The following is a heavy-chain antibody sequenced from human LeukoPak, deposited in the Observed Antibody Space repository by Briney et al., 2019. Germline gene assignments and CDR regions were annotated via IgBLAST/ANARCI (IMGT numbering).Heavy chain of an antibody. CDR1: GYSFTSYW. J-gene: IGHJ4*02. D-gene: IGHD5-18*01. CDR2: IYPGDSDT. Sequence: GESLKISCKGSGYSFTSYWIGWVRQMPGKGLEWMGIIYPGDSDTRYSPSFQGQVTISADKSISTAYLQWSSLKASDTAMYYCARQGRAGGYTYGYFDYWGQGTLVTVSS. V-gene: IGHV5-51*01. CDR3: ARQGRAGGYTYGYFDY.